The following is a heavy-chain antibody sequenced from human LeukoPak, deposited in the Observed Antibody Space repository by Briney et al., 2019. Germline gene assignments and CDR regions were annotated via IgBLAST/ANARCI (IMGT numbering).Heavy chain of an antibody. CDR3: AREYSSSSEGDY. D-gene: IGHD6-6*01. CDR1: GYTFTGYY. CDR2: INPNSGGT. V-gene: IGHV1-2*04. Sequence: ASVKVSCKASGYTFTGYYMHWVRQAPGQGLEWMGWINPNSGGTNYAQKFQGWVTMTRDTSISTAYMELSRLRSEDTAVYYCAREYSSSSEGDYWGQGTLVTVSS. J-gene: IGHJ4*02.